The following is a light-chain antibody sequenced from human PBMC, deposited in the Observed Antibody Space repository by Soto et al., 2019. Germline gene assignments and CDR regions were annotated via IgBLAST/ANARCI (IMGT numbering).Light chain of an antibody. J-gene: IGKJ2*01. CDR1: QTVASN. CDR3: QHYHHLPQQYT. CDR2: GAS. Sequence: EIVMTQSPATLSVSPGERATLSCRASQTVASNLAWYQQKPGQAPRLLIHGASSRATGVPARCSGSGSGTEFTLTISSLQSEDFAGYYGQHYHHLPQQYTFGQGTTLHIK. V-gene: IGKV3-15*01.